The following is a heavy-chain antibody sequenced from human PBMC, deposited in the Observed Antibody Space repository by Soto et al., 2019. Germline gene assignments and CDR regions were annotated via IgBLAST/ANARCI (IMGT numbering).Heavy chain of an antibody. J-gene: IGHJ4*02. CDR1: GGTFSSYA. D-gene: IGHD3-3*01. V-gene: IGHV1-69*01. CDR3: ASQEITIFGVVIIPISPDY. Sequence: QVQLVQSGAEVKKPGSSVKVSCKASGGTFSSYAISWVRQAPGQGLEWMGGIIPIFGTANYAQKFQGRVTITADESTSTAYMELSSLRSEDTAVYYCASQEITIFGVVIIPISPDYWGQGTLVTVSS. CDR2: IIPIFGTA.